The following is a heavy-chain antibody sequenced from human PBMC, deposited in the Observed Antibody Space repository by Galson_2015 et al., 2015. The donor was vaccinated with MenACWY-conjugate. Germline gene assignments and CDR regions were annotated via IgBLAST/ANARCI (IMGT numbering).Heavy chain of an antibody. D-gene: IGHD2/OR15-2a*01. CDR1: GGSASIRGYY. CDR3: AREFSY. J-gene: IGHJ4*02. CDR2: IYDSGTT. V-gene: IGHV4-61*08. Sequence: ATLSLTCTVSGGSASIRGYYWPWTRQPPGEGLAWVGLIYDSGTTKYNPSLKGRVTISLDTSKNQVSLKLSSVTAADTAVYYCAREFSYWGQGTLVTVSS.